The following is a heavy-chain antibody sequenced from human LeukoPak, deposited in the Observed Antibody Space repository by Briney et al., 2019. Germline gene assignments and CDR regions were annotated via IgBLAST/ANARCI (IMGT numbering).Heavy chain of an antibody. Sequence: HAGGSLRLSCAASGFTFSSYWMSWVRQAPGKGLEWVANIKQDGSEKYYVDSVKGRFTISRDNAKNSLYLQMNSLRAEDTAVYYCARDPEEWLSLVYYYYYMDVWGKGTTVTVSS. J-gene: IGHJ6*03. CDR1: GFTFSSYW. CDR2: IKQDGSEK. D-gene: IGHD3-3*01. V-gene: IGHV3-7*01. CDR3: ARDPEEWLSLVYYYYYMDV.